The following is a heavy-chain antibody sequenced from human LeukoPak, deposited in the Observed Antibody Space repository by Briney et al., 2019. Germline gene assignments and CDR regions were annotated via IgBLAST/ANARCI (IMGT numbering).Heavy chain of an antibody. J-gene: IGHJ5*02. CDR3: ARYVAGNRRWFDP. D-gene: IGHD6-19*01. Sequence: VASVKVSCKASGYTFTNYAISWVRQAPGQGLEWMGWISGNNGNTKYSQKFQGRVTITRDTSASTAYMELSSLRSEDTAVYYCARYVAGNRRWFDPWGQGTLVTVSS. V-gene: IGHV1-18*01. CDR1: GYTFTNYA. CDR2: ISGNNGNT.